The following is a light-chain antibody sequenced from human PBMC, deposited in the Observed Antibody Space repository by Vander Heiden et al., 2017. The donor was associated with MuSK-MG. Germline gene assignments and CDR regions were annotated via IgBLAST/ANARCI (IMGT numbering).Light chain of an antibody. CDR3: QQYSDYST. CDR1: QSIGNW. CDR2: KAS. Sequence: DVQMTQSPSTLSASVGDRVTITCRASQSIGNWLAWYQQKSGQAPKLLIYKASTLENGVPSRFSGSGSGTEFTLSISSLQSDDFASYYCQQYSDYSTFGQGTRVDIK. J-gene: IGKJ1*01. V-gene: IGKV1-5*03.